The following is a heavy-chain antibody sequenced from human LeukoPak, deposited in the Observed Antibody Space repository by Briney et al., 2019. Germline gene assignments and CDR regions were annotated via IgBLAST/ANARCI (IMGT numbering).Heavy chain of an antibody. Sequence: ASVKVSCKASGYTFTGYYMHWVRQAPGQGLEWMGWINPNSGGTNYAQKFQGRVTMTRDTSISTAYMELSRLRSDDTAVYYCARGTLRRYGSGSYYFDYWGQGTLVTVSP. CDR2: INPNSGGT. J-gene: IGHJ4*02. CDR3: ARGTLRRYGSGSYYFDY. CDR1: GYTFTGYY. D-gene: IGHD3-10*01. V-gene: IGHV1-2*02.